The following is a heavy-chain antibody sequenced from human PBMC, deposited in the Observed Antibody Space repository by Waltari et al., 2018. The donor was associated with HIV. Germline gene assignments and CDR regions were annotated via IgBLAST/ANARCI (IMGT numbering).Heavy chain of an antibody. J-gene: IGHJ4*02. D-gene: IGHD6-19*01. CDR1: GFTFSSYA. V-gene: IGHV3-30*01. Sequence: VQLVASGGGVVQPGRPLSLSCAASGFTFSSYAMPWVRPAPGKGLEWVAVKSYDGSNKDYADSLKAQFTISRDNSKNTLYLQMNSLRAEDTAVYYCARTPAKDFRAVAKLNFFDYWGQGTLVTVSS. CDR3: ARTPAKDFRAVAKLNFFDY. CDR2: KSYDGSNK.